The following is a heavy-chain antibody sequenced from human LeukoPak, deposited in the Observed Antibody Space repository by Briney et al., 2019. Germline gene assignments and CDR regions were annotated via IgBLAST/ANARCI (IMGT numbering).Heavy chain of an antibody. V-gene: IGHV3-43D*03. Sequence: GGSLRLPCAASGFTFDDYAMHWVRQAPGKGLEWVSLISWDGGSTYYADSVKGRFTISRDNSKNSLYLQTNSLRAEDTAVYYWARGTTYYYDSSGYYPTYYFDYWGQGTLVTVSS. J-gene: IGHJ4*02. D-gene: IGHD3-22*01. CDR1: GFTFDDYA. CDR2: ISWDGGST. CDR3: ARGTTYYYDSSGYYPTYYFDY.